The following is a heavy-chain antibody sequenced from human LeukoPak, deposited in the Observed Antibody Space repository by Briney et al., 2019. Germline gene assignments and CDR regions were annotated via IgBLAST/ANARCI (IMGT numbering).Heavy chain of an antibody. CDR1: GFTFTIYG. D-gene: IGHD3-22*01. CDR2: IGGGGGIT. V-gene: IGHV3-23*01. Sequence: GGSLRLSCETSGFTFTIYGMKSVCQAPGKGLEWVSAIGGGGGITYYADSVKDRFTISRDNSRNVVYMQMNSLRPEDTATYYCGKNGLIDESSCYFGDLFHDYLMNVWGRGTAVTVSS. CDR3: GKNGLIDESSCYFGDLFHDYLMNV. J-gene: IGHJ6*01.